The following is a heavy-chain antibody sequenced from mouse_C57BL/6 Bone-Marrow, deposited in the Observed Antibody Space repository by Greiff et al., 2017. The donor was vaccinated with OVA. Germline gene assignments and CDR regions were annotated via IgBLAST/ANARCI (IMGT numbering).Heavy chain of an antibody. V-gene: IGHV5-17*01. J-gene: IGHJ4*01. D-gene: IGHD4-1*01. CDR2: ISSGSSTI. CDR3: ARTGAMDY. CDR1: GFTFSDYG. Sequence: EVQVVESGGGLVKPGGSLKLSCAASGFTFSDYGMHWVRQAPEQGLEWVAYISSGSSTIYYADTVKGRFTISRDNAKNTLFLQMTSLRSEDTAMYYCARTGAMDYWGQGTSVTVSS.